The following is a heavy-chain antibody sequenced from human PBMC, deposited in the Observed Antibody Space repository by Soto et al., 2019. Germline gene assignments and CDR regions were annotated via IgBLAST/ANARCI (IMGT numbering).Heavy chain of an antibody. CDR3: AREGGSGSYYGAFDI. CDR2: INPNSGGT. CDR1: GYTFTGYY. V-gene: IGHV1-2*04. D-gene: IGHD3-10*01. J-gene: IGHJ3*02. Sequence: ASVKVSCKASGYTFTGYYMHWVRQTPGQGLEWMGWINPNSGGTNYAQKFQGWVTMTRDTSISTAYMELSRLRSDDTAVYYCAREGGSGSYYGAFDIWGKGTMVTVSS.